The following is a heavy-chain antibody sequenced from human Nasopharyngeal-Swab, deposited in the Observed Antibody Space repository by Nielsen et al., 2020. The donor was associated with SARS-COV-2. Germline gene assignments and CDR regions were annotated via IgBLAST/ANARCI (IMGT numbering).Heavy chain of an antibody. CDR1: GVSITSQY. V-gene: IGHV4-59*11. Sequence: SETLSLTCTVPGVSITSQYWSWIRQPPGKVLEWIGYISHNSGTSYNPSLKSRVTMFMDTSKNQFSLRLTSVTAADTAVYYCAKEGATGWFDPCGQGTLVTVSS. CDR2: ISHNSGT. CDR3: AKEGATGWFDP. J-gene: IGHJ5*02.